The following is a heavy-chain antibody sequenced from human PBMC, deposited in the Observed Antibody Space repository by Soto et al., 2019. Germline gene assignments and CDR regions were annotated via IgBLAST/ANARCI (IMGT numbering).Heavy chain of an antibody. CDR3: ARQSSTMIVVVTRPFDY. V-gene: IGHV4-39*01. D-gene: IGHD3-22*01. CDR1: GGSISSSSYY. Sequence: SETLSLTCTVSGGSISSSSYYWGWIRQPPGKGLEWIGSIYYSGSTYYNPSLKSRVTISVDTSKNQFSLKLSSVTAADTAVYYCARQSSTMIVVVTRPFDYWGQGTLVTVS. J-gene: IGHJ4*02. CDR2: IYYSGST.